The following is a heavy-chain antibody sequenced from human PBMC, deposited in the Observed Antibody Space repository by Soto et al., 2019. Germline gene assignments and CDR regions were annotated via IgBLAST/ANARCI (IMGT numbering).Heavy chain of an antibody. CDR1: GFTFRTYT. D-gene: IGHD3-10*01. J-gene: IGHJ6*02. CDR2: IRGFSPYT. CDR3: ARDRGYDAHDYYYNAMDV. V-gene: IGHV3-21*01. Sequence: GGSLRLSCISSGFTFRTYTVNWVRQAPGKGLEWVSGIRGFSPYTFYAESVKGRFTISRDNAKNSVFLQMDSLRAEDTAVYYCARDRGYDAHDYYYNAMDVWGQGTTVTVSS.